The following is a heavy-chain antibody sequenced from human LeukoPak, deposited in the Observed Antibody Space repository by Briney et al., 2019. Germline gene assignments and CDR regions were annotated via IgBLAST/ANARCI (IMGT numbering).Heavy chain of an antibody. V-gene: IGHV4-34*01. CDR2: INHSGST. Sequence: SETLSLTCAVYGGSFSGYYWSWIRQPPGKGLEWIGEINHSGSTNYNPSLKSRVTISVDTSKNQFSLKLSSVTAADTAVYYCARGRRSSGYYYYYGMDVWGQGTTVTVSS. CDR1: GGSFSGYY. D-gene: IGHD3-10*01. CDR3: ARGRRSSGYYYYYGMDV. J-gene: IGHJ6*02.